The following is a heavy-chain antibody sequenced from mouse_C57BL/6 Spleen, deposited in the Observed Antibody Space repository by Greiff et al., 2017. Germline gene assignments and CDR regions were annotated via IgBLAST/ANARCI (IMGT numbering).Heavy chain of an antibody. J-gene: IGHJ2*01. CDR2: ISSGGSYT. Sequence: EVQLQQSGGDLVKPGGSLKLSCAASGFTFSSYGMSWVRPTPDKRLEWVAPISSGGSYTYYPDSVKGRFTISRDNAKNTLYLQMSSLKSEDTAMYYCARGYGNYLDDWGRGTTLTVSS. D-gene: IGHD2-1*01. V-gene: IGHV5-6*01. CDR3: ARGYGNYLDD. CDR1: GFTFSSYG.